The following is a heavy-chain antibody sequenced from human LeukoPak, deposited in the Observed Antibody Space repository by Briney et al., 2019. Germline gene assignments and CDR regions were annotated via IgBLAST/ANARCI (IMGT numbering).Heavy chain of an antibody. CDR2: IYYSGST. CDR3: AGPRIGGYFDY. D-gene: IGHD2-15*01. J-gene: IGHJ4*02. Sequence: PSETLSLTCTVSGGSISSSSYYWGWIRQPPGKRLEWNGSIYYSGSTYYNPSLKSRVTLSVDTSKNQFSLKLSSVTAADTAVYYCAGPRIGGYFDYWGQGTLVTVSS. CDR1: GGSISSSSYY. V-gene: IGHV4-39*01.